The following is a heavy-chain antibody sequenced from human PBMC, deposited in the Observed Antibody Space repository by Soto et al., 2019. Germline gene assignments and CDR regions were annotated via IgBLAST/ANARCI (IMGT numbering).Heavy chain of an antibody. CDR3: SRGVDTAMVG. Sequence: QLQLQEAGSGLVKPLHTLSLTCAVSGGSSSSGGYAWSWIRQPQGKGLEWIGYIYHIGSTYYNPSLKSRVTISVDRSKNQFSLTLSSVTAADTAVASCSRGVDTAMVGWCQGTLVTVSS. CDR2: IYHIGST. J-gene: IGHJ4*02. D-gene: IGHD5-18*01. CDR1: GGSSSSGGYA. V-gene: IGHV4-30-2*01.